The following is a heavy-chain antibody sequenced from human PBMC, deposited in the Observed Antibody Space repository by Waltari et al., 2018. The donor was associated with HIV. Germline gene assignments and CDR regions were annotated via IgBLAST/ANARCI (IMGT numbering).Heavy chain of an antibody. Sequence: EVQLVESGGGLVQPGRSLRRSCAASGSTFDDYAMHWVRHAPGKGLEWVSGIIWKRGSIGYADAVKGQFTICRDSAKDAVYLQMNSRSAEDTALYYGAKAQSLWGATKSCYYGIDVWGQGTTVTVSS. D-gene: IGHD1-26*01. J-gene: IGHJ6*02. CDR3: AKAQSLWGATKSCYYGIDV. V-gene: IGHV3-9*01. CDR1: GSTFDDYA. CDR2: IIWKRGSI.